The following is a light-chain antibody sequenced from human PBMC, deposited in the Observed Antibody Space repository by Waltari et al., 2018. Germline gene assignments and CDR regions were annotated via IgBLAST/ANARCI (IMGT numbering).Light chain of an antibody. CDR1: SSDVGGYDY. Sequence: QSALTQPASVSGSPGQSITISCTGTSSDVGGYDYVSWYQQHPDKAPKLIIYDVTNRPSGFSNRFAGSKAGNTASLTISGLQAEDETYYYCSSYTSSATLVFGGGTKLTVL. CDR2: DVT. J-gene: IGLJ3*02. V-gene: IGLV2-14*01. CDR3: SSYTSSATLV.